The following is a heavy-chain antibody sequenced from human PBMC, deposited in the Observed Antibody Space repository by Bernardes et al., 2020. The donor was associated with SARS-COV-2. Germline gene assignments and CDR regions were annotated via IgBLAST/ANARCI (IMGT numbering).Heavy chain of an antibody. D-gene: IGHD3-10*01. CDR2: IYSGGST. J-gene: IGHJ4*02. V-gene: IGHV3-66*01. Sequence: GGSLRLSCAASGFTVSSNYMSWVRQAPGKGLEWVSVIYSGGSTYYADSVKGRFTISRDNSKNTLYLQMNSLRAEDTAVYYCARGPRQFGWYFDYWGQGTLVTVSS. CDR3: ARGPRQFGWYFDY. CDR1: GFTVSSNY.